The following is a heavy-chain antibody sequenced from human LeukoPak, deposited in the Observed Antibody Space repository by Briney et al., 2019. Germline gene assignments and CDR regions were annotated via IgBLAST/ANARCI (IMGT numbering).Heavy chain of an antibody. CDR1: GGSISSSNW. CDR3: ARTTAAYNWNYPLFDY. J-gene: IGHJ4*02. D-gene: IGHD1-7*01. CDR2: IYHSGST. Sequence: PSETLSLTCAVSGGSISSSNWWSWVRQPPGKGLEWIGEIYHSGSTNYNPSLKSRVTISVDTSKNQFSLKLTSVTAADTAVYYCARTTAAYNWNYPLFDYWGQGTLVTVSS. V-gene: IGHV4-4*02.